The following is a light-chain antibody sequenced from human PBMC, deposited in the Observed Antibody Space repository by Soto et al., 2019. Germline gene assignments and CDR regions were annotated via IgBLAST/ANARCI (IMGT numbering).Light chain of an antibody. CDR2: WAY. J-gene: IGKJ1*01. V-gene: IGKV4-1*01. CDR3: QQYYAVART. Sequence: DIVMTQSPDSLAVSLGERATINCKSSQSVLYSSDNKNYLAWYQQKPGQPPKLLIAWAYTRESGIPDRFSGTQSGTELNITIRGLEAGALAVYYCQQYYAVARTFGQGTKV. CDR1: QSVLYSSDNKNY.